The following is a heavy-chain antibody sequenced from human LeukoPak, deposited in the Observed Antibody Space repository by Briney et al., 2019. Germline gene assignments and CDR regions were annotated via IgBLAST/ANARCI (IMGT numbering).Heavy chain of an antibody. CDR2: ISSSGSTI. CDR1: GFTFSDYY. D-gene: IGHD4-23*01. J-gene: IGHJ3*02. CDR3: ARVFNSGGGNAFDI. Sequence: GGSVRLSCAASGFTFSDYYMSWIRQAPGKGLEWVSYISSSGSTIYYADSVKGRFTISRDNAKNSLYLQMNSLRAEDTAVYYCARVFNSGGGNAFDIWGQGTMVTVSS. V-gene: IGHV3-11*01.